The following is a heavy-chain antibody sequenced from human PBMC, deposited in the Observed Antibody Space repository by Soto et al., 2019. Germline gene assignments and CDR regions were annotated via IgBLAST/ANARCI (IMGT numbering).Heavy chain of an antibody. J-gene: IGHJ5*02. Sequence: ASVKVSCKASGYTFVDYALHWVRQAPGQGLEWVGWMNPKTGNIKSSHKFEDRVSITRDTATSTAYMELSGLRSEDTAVYFCTREAVVAENWFDPWGQGTLVTVSS. CDR1: GYTFVDYA. CDR3: TREAVVAENWFDP. V-gene: IGHV1-3*01. D-gene: IGHD3-22*01. CDR2: MNPKTGNI.